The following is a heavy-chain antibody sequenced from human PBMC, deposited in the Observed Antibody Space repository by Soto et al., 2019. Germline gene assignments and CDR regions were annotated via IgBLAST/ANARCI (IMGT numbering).Heavy chain of an antibody. J-gene: IGHJ5*02. Sequence: ASVKVSCKASGYTFVDYALHWVRQAPGQGLEWVGWMNPKTGNIKSSHKFEDRVSITRDTATSTAYMELSGLRSEDTAVYFCTREAVVAENWFDPWGQGTLVTVSS. CDR1: GYTFVDYA. CDR3: TREAVVAENWFDP. V-gene: IGHV1-3*01. D-gene: IGHD3-22*01. CDR2: MNPKTGNI.